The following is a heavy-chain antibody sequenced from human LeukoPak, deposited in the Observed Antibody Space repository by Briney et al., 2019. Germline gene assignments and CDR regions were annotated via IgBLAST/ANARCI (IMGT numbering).Heavy chain of an antibody. D-gene: IGHD5-24*01. CDR1: GFTFSSYA. J-gene: IGHJ4*02. CDR3: ARDPVVEMATISAN. V-gene: IGHV3-23*01. CDR2: ISGSGGST. Sequence: PGGSLRLSCAASGFTFSSYAMSWVRQAPGKGLEWVSAISGSGGSTYYADSVKGRFTISRDNAKNSLYLQMNSLRAEDTAVYYCARDPVVEMATISANWGQGTLVTVSS.